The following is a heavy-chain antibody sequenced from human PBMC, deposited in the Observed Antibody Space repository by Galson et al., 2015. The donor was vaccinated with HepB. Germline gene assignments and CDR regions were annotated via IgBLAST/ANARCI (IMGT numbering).Heavy chain of an antibody. V-gene: IGHV3-7*01. CDR3: ARDSSPYCDSSTCYDALDI. CDR2: INEDGSVQ. Sequence: SLRLSCAASGFTFSRYWMTWVRQAPGKGLEWVANINEDGSVQHYVDSVKGRFTISRDNAKESLFLQMNSLRAEDTAVYYCARDSSPYCDSSTCYDALDIWGQGTMVTVSS. J-gene: IGHJ3*02. D-gene: IGHD2-2*01. CDR1: GFTFSRYW.